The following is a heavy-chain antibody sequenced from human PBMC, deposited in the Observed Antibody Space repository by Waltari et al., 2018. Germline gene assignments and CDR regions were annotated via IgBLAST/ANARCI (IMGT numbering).Heavy chain of an antibody. J-gene: IGHJ5*02. CDR2: MNPKSGNA. CDR1: GYTFTGYD. Sequence: QVQLVQSGAEAKKPGASVKVSCKASGYTFTGYDINWVRQATGQGLEWMGWMNPKSGNAYSTPKFQDRVIMTTDISTSPVYMELNSLRPDDTGVYFCARGAVPGKGANWFDPWGQGTLVIVSS. CDR3: ARGAVPGKGANWFDP. D-gene: IGHD3-16*01. V-gene: IGHV1-8*01.